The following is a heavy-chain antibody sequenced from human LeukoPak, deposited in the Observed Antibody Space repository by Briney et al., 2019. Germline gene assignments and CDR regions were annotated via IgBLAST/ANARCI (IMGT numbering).Heavy chain of an antibody. CDR3: ARDGPSGWPLYYYYYMDV. CDR2: IYTSGST. CDR1: GRSISSYY. V-gene: IGHV4-4*07. D-gene: IGHD6-19*01. Sequence: AETLSLTCTVSGRSISSYYWSWIRQPAGKGLEWIGRIYTSGSTNYNPSLKSRVTMSVDTSKNQFSMKLSSVTAADTAVYYCARDGPSGWPLYYYYYMDVWGKGTTVTVSS. J-gene: IGHJ6*03.